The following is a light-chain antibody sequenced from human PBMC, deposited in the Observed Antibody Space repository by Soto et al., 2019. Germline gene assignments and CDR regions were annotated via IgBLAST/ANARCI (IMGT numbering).Light chain of an antibody. CDR1: QGVNRW. CDR3: QEYNGHSSST. V-gene: IGKV1-5*03. J-gene: IGKJ1*01. CDR2: EAS. Sequence: DIQMTQSLSTLSASVGDRVTITCRASQGVNRWLAWYQQKPGRAPKLLIYEASRLESGVPSRFSGSGSGTEFTLTISSLQPDDFATYYCQEYNGHSSSTFGQGTKVEVK.